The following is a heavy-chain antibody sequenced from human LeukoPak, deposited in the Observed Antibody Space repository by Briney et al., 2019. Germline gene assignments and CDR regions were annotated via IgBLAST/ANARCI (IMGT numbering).Heavy chain of an antibody. D-gene: IGHD4-17*01. CDR2: INPNNGGA. CDR3: ARGLGTVTTLNYYVAD. J-gene: IGHJ4*02. V-gene: IGHV1-2*02. Sequence: ASVKVSCKASGYSFTDYYMHWVRRAPGQGLEWMGWINPNNGGANYARKFRGGVTMTRDTSISTAYMEVSRLRSDDTAVYYCARGLGTVTTLNYYVADWGQGTLVTVSS. CDR1: GYSFTDYY.